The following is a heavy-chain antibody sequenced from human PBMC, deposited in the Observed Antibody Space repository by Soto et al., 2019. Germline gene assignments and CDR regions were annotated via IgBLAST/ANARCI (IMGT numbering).Heavy chain of an antibody. V-gene: IGHV3-23*01. Sequence: GGSLRLSCAASGFTFSSYAMSWVRQAPGKGLEWVSAISGSGGSTYYADSVKGRFTISRDNSKNTLYLQMNSLRAEDTAVYYCAKAKGFVVVPAANNWFDPWGQGTLVTVS. CDR1: GFTFSSYA. D-gene: IGHD2-2*01. CDR2: ISGSGGST. J-gene: IGHJ5*02. CDR3: AKAKGFVVVPAANNWFDP.